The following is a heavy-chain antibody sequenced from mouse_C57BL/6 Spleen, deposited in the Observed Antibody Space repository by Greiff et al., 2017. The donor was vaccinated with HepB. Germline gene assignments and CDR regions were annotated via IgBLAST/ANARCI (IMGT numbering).Heavy chain of an antibody. J-gene: IGHJ4*01. V-gene: IGHV5-17*01. CDR2: ISSGSSTI. CDR1: GFTFSDYG. CDR3: ARGRLYAMDY. Sequence: DVMLVESGGGLVKPGGSLKLSCAASGFTFSDYGMHWVRQAPEKGLEWVAYISSGSSTIYYADTVKGRFTISRDNAKNTLFLQMTSLRSEDTAMYYCARGRLYAMDYWGQGTSVIVSS.